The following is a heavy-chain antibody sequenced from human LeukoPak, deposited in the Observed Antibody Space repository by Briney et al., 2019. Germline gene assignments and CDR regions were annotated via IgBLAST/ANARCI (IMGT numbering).Heavy chain of an antibody. CDR1: AFTFSSYA. Sequence: GRSLRLSCAASAFTFSSYAMHWVRQAPGKGLEWVAVISYDGSNKYYADSVKGRFTISRDNSKNTLDLQMNSLRGEDTAVYYCAKDRGSMTKDFDYWGQGTLVTVSS. J-gene: IGHJ4*02. V-gene: IGHV3-30-3*01. D-gene: IGHD2/OR15-2a*01. CDR3: AKDRGSMTKDFDY. CDR2: ISYDGSNK.